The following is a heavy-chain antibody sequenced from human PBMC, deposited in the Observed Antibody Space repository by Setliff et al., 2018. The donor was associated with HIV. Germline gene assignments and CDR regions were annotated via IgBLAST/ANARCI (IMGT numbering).Heavy chain of an antibody. J-gene: IGHJ3*02. CDR3: AKDLLSSGWWEAFDI. D-gene: IGHD6-19*01. V-gene: IGHV3-30*18. CDR2: ISYDGSNK. Sequence: GGSLRLSCAASGFTFSSYGMHWVRQAPGKGLEWVAVISYDGSNKYYADSVKGRFTISRDNSKNTLYLQMNSLRAGDTAVCYCAKDLLSSGWWEAFDIWGQGTMVTVSS. CDR1: GFTFSSYG.